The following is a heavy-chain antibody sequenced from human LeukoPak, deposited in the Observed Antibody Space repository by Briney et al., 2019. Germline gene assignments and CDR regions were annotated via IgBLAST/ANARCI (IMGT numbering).Heavy chain of an antibody. Sequence: GESLKISRKGSGYSFTSYWIGWVRQMPGKGLEWMGIIYPGDSDTRYSPSFQGQVTISADKSISTAYLQWSSLKASDTAMYYCARVARTRDKDYYDSSGYYDVWFDPWGQGTLVTVSS. CDR2: IYPGDSDT. D-gene: IGHD3-22*01. V-gene: IGHV5-51*01. J-gene: IGHJ5*02. CDR3: ARVARTRDKDYYDSSGYYDVWFDP. CDR1: GYSFTSYW.